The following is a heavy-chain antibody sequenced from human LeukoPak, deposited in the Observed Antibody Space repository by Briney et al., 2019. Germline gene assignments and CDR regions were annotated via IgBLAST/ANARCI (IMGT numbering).Heavy chain of an antibody. Sequence: AGGSLRLSCAASGFTFSNFGMHWVRQAPGKGLEWVSYISSSSSTIYYADSVKGRFTISRDSAKNSLYLQMNSLRAEDTAVYYCARDRGTAILVVYYYYMDVWGKGTTVTVSS. J-gene: IGHJ6*03. CDR1: GFTFSNFG. V-gene: IGHV3-48*01. CDR2: ISSSSSTI. CDR3: ARDRGTAILVVYYYYMDV. D-gene: IGHD5-18*01.